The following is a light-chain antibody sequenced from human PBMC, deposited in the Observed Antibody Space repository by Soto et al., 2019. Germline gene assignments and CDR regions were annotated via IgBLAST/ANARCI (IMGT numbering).Light chain of an antibody. Sequence: DIQKTQSPSTLSASVGDRVTITCRASQSISSWLTWYQQKPGKAPKLLIYKAASLESGVPSRFSGSGSGTEFTLTISSLQPDDFATYYCQQYTSYSPLTFGQGTKVEIK. CDR2: KAA. CDR3: QQYTSYSPLT. V-gene: IGKV1-5*03. CDR1: QSISSW. J-gene: IGKJ1*01.